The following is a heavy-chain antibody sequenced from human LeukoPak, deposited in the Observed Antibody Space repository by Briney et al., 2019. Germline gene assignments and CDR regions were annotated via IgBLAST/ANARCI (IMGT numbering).Heavy chain of an antibody. Sequence: ASVKVSCKASGYTFTSYGISWVRQAPGQGLEWMGWISAYNGNTNYAQKLQGRVTMTTDTSTSTAYMELSSLRSEDTAVYYCATSNLVEQWLVLYYWGQGTLVTVSS. CDR2: ISAYNGNT. CDR1: GYTFTSYG. CDR3: ATSNLVEQWLVLYY. V-gene: IGHV1-18*01. J-gene: IGHJ4*02. D-gene: IGHD6-19*01.